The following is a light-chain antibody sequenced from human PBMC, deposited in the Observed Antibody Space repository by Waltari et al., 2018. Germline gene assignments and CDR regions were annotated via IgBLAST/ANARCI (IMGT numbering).Light chain of an antibody. CDR1: SGPVPISPY. Sequence: QTVVTQEPSFSVSPGGTVTLTCGLSSGPVPISPYPSWSQQTPGQPPRVLIYSTNTRSSGVPDRFSGSILGKKAALTITGAQADDEAAYYCVLYMSRDILFGGGTKLTVL. CDR2: STN. V-gene: IGLV8-61*01. CDR3: VLYMSRDIL. J-gene: IGLJ3*02.